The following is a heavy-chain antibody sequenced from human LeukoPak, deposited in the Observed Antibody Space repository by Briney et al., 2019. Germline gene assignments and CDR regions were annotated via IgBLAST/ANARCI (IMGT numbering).Heavy chain of an antibody. CDR2: IIPIFGTA. CDR1: GGTFSSYA. CDR3: ARAPRNSSTMLDY. V-gene: IGHV1-69*01. Sequence: SVKVSCKASGGTFSSYAISWVRQAPGQGLEWMGGIIPIFGTANYAQKFQGRVTITADESTSTAYMELSSLRSEDTALYYCARAPRNSSTMLDYWGQGTLVTVSS. D-gene: IGHD6-13*01. J-gene: IGHJ4*02.